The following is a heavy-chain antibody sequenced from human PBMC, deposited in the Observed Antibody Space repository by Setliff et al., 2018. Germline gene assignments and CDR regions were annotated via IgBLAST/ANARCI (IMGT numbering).Heavy chain of an antibody. J-gene: IGHJ4*02. V-gene: IGHV4-61*02. Sequence: SETLSLTCTVSGGSISSGGFYWSWIRQPAGKGLEWIGRIYTSGSTNYNPSLRSRVTISIDTSKNQLYLKLTSVTAADTAVYYCARVDARYSSGWYPFDNWGQGTLVTVSS. D-gene: IGHD6-19*01. CDR1: GGSISSGGFY. CDR2: IYTSGST. CDR3: ARVDARYSSGWYPFDN.